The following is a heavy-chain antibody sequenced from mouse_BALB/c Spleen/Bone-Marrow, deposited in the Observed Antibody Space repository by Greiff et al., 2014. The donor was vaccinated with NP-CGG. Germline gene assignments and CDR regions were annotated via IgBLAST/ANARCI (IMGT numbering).Heavy chain of an antibody. J-gene: IGHJ4*01. CDR1: GFTFSNYG. CDR3: ARRRNYDDFDY. Sequence: VQLKESGGDLVKPGGSLKLSCAASGFTFSNYGMSWVRQTPDKRLEWVATISSGGSYTYYPDSVKGRFTISRDNAKNTLYLQMTSLKSEDTAMYYCARRRNYDDFDYWGQGTSVTVSS. CDR2: ISSGGSYT. V-gene: IGHV5-6*01. D-gene: IGHD2-4*01.